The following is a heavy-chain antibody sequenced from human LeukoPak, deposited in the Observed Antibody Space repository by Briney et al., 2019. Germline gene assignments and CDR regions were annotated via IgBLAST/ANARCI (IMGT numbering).Heavy chain of an antibody. V-gene: IGHV4-38-2*02. CDR1: AYSISTDYY. D-gene: IGHD4-11*01. CDR3: ARQNDYLYFDY. CDR2: IYHSGST. Sequence: SETLSLTCTVSAYSISTDYYWGWIRQPPGKGLEWIGSIYHSGSTYYNPSLKSRVTISVDTSKNQFSLKLSSVTAADTAVYYCARQNDYLYFDYWGQGTLVTVSS. J-gene: IGHJ4*02.